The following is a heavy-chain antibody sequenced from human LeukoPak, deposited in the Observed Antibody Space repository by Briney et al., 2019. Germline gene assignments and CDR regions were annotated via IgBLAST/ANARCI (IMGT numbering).Heavy chain of an antibody. CDR1: GFTFSSYA. CDR3: ARGPNEWFGEFDN. D-gene: IGHD3-10*01. V-gene: IGHV3-21*01. CDR2: ISSSGDYK. Sequence: GGSLRLSCAASGFTFSSYAMSWVRQAPGKGLEWVSSISSSGDYKYYGDSVKGRITISRDNAKNSLYLQMNRLRAEDTAVYYCARGPNEWFGEFDNWGQGTLVAVSS. J-gene: IGHJ4*02.